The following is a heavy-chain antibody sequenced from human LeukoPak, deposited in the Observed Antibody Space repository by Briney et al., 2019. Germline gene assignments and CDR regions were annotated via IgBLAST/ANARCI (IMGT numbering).Heavy chain of an antibody. CDR1: GYTFNNYP. CDR2: INTKTGNP. J-gene: IGHJ4*02. Sequence: ASVKVCCEASGYTFNNYPTIWVRQAPGEGLEWMGWINTKTGNPTYAQGFTGRFVFSLDTSVSTTYLQISGLKAEDIAMYYCARGGYSRGQGSPFDYWGQGTLVTVSS. CDR3: ARGGYSRGQGSPFDY. V-gene: IGHV7-4-1*02. D-gene: IGHD6-19*01.